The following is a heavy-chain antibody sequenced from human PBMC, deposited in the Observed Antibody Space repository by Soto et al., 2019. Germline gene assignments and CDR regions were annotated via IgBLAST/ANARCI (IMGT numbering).Heavy chain of an antibody. CDR1: GFTFRDYY. Sequence: GGSLRLSCAASGFTFRDYYMSWIRQAPGKGLEWVSYISSSSRYINYADSVKGRFTISRDNAKNSLYLQMNSLRAEDTAVYYCARGPDYYDSSGYYPLAYWGQGTLVTVSS. J-gene: IGHJ4*02. V-gene: IGHV3-11*06. D-gene: IGHD3-22*01. CDR2: ISSSSRYI. CDR3: ARGPDYYDSSGYYPLAY.